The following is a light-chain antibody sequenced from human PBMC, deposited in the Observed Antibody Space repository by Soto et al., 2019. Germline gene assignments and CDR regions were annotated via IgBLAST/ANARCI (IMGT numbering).Light chain of an antibody. CDR2: DAY. J-gene: IGKJ1*01. CDR3: QKYDSAPT. V-gene: IGKV1-27*01. Sequence: DIQLTQSPSSLSASVGDRVTITCRASQRISNSLAWYQQKPGKVTNLLIYDAYTLQSGVPSRFSGSMSGTDFTLTISSLQPEDVATYYCQKYDSAPTFGPGTTVKI. CDR1: QRISNS.